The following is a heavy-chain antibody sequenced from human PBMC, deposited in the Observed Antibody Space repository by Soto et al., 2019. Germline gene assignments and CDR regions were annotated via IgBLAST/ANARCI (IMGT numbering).Heavy chain of an antibody. D-gene: IGHD2-21*01. CDR3: ARVRDPFGLLV. J-gene: IGHJ6*02. Sequence: SETLSLTCNVSGGSITGAYYWNWIRQHPGKGLEWIGSIHYRGTTNYNPSLKSRITISLDRSKNQFALKQSSVTAADTAVYYCARVRDPFGLLVCGQGTTVTVSS. CDR2: IHYRGTT. CDR1: GGSITGAYY. V-gene: IGHV4-31*03.